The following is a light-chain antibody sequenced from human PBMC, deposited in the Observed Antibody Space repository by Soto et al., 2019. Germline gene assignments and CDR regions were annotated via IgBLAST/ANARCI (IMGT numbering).Light chain of an antibody. CDR3: QSYDSSLSGSEV. CDR1: RSNIGAGYD. J-gene: IGLJ1*01. Sequence: QSVLTQPPSVSGAPGQRVTISCTGSRSNIGAGYDVHWYQQLPGTAPKLLIYGNSNRPSGVPDRFSGSKSGTSASLAITGFQAEDEADYYCQSYDSSLSGSEVFGTGTKLTVL. V-gene: IGLV1-40*01. CDR2: GNS.